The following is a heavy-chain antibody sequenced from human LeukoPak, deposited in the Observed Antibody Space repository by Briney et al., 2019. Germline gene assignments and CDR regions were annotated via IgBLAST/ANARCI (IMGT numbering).Heavy chain of an antibody. CDR1: GYTFSDNY. CDR3: ARDPPHTTGWASEFDY. D-gene: IGHD2/OR15-2a*01. Sequence: ASVKVSCKASGYTFSDNYIHWVRQAPGQGLEWVGVISPATGRTTYSQKFQGRVTMTRDMSTTTVYMELVSLRSEDTALYYCARDPPHTTGWASEFDYWGQGALVTVSS. CDR2: ISPATGRT. J-gene: IGHJ4*02. V-gene: IGHV1-46*01.